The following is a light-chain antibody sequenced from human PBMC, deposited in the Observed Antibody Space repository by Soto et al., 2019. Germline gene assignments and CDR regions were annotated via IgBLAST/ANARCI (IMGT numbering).Light chain of an antibody. V-gene: IGKV2-30*02. J-gene: IGKJ1*01. Sequence: DVVMTQSQLSLPVTLGQPASISCRCNQSPVHSDGIAYSAWYQQKPGQPPKLLMYWASTRESGVPDRFSGSGSETDFTLTITRLEHEDFALYYCQQYSSSRTFGQGTKVDIK. CDR3: QQYSSSRT. CDR2: WAS. CDR1: QSPVHSDGIAY.